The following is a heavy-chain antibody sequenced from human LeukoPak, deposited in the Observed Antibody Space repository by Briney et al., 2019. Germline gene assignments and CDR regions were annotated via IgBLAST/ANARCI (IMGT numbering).Heavy chain of an antibody. Sequence: ASVKVSCKASGYTFTSYDINWVRQATGQGLEWMGWMNPNSGKTGYAQKFQGRVTMTCDTSISTAYMELSSLRSEDKAIYYCARELRRDDCWGQGTLVTVSS. J-gene: IGHJ4*02. D-gene: IGHD2-21*01. CDR3: ARELRRDDC. CDR1: GYTFTSYD. V-gene: IGHV1-8*01. CDR2: MNPNSGKT.